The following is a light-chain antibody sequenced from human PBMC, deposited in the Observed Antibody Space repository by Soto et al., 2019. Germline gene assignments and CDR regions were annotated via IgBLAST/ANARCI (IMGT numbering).Light chain of an antibody. CDR2: AAS. CDR3: QQSYSTPYT. Sequence: DIQMTQSPSSLSASVGDRVTITCRASQGINSYLNWYQQKPGKAPKLLIYAASSLQSGVPSRFSGSGSVTDFTLTINSLQPEDFATYYCQQSYSTPYTFCQGTKLEI. CDR1: QGINSY. J-gene: IGKJ2*01. V-gene: IGKV1-39*01.